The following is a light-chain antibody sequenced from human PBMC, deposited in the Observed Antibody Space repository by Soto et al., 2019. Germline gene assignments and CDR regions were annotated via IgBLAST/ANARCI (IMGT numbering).Light chain of an antibody. CDR3: QQYGRSGT. V-gene: IGKV3-20*01. J-gene: IGKJ1*01. CDR1: QYINTR. CDR2: QTS. Sequence: EIVLTQSPATLSSFPGDRVTLSCSASQYINTRLAWYQHRPGKAPRLLIYQTSIRAAGIPARFSGSGSGTDFTLTISRLEPEDFAVYYCQQYGRSGTFGQGTKVDI.